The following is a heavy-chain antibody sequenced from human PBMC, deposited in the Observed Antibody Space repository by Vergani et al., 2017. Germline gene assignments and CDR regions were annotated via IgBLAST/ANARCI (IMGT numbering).Heavy chain of an antibody. V-gene: IGHV3-21*02. D-gene: IGHD3-22*01. CDR3: ARDLFYYDSSGYYSGFFDY. CDR1: GISFSNYT. Sequence: EAQLVESGGGAVKPGGSLRLSCTASGISFSNYTINWVRQAPGKGLEWVASISSSSAYIDYVDSIKGRFTISRDNAKNSLYLQMNSLRAEDTAVYYCARDLFYYDSSGYYSGFFDYWGQGTTVTVSS. J-gene: IGHJ4*03. CDR2: ISSSSAYI.